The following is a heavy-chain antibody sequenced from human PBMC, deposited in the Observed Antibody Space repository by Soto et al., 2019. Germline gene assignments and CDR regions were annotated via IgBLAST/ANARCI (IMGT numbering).Heavy chain of an antibody. V-gene: IGHV3-7*01. CDR2: IKQDGSEK. D-gene: IGHD6-13*01. CDR3: ASGSSSWHDAFDI. CDR1: GFTFSSYW. Sequence: GGSLRLSCAASGFTFSSYWMSWVRQAPRKGLEWVANIKQDGSEKYYVDSVKGRFTISRDNAKNSLYLQMNSLRAEDTAVYYCASGSSSWHDAFDIWGQGTMVTVSS. J-gene: IGHJ3*02.